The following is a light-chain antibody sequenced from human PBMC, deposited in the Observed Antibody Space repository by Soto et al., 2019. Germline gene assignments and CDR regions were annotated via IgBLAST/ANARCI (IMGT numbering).Light chain of an antibody. CDR1: SSDVGGYNY. CDR3: SSYAGTHVV. CDR2: DVT. J-gene: IGLJ1*01. V-gene: IGLV2-8*01. Sequence: QSVLTHPPSASGSPGQSVTISCTGTSSDVGGYNYVSWYQQHPGKAPKLMIYDVTQRPPGVPDRFSGSKSGNTASLTVSGLQAEDEADYYCSSYAGTHVVFGTGTKVTVL.